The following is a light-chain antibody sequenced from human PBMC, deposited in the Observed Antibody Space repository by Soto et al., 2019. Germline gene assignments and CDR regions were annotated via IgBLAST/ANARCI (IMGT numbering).Light chain of an antibody. CDR1: QSVSSY. CDR3: QPRSNWRPFT. V-gene: IGKV3-11*01. J-gene: IGKJ4*01. CDR2: DAS. Sequence: EIVLTQSPATLSLSPGERAILSCRASQSVSSYLAWYQQKPGQAPRLLIYDASNRATGIPARFSGRGSGTDFPLAITGPVPEDFAVYCGQPRSNWRPFTFGGGTKVEIK.